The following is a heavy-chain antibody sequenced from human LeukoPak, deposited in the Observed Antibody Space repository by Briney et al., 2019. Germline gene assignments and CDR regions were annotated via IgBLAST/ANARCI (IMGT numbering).Heavy chain of an antibody. Sequence: SQTLSLTCAISGDSVSSNSAAWNWIRQSPSRGLEWLGRTYYRSKWYNDYAVSVKSRITINPDTSKNQFSLQLNSVTPEDTAVYYCARDRMVRGNYYYYYMDVWGKGTTVTVSS. V-gene: IGHV6-1*01. CDR3: ARDRMVRGNYYYYYMDV. CDR2: TYYRSKWYN. D-gene: IGHD4-23*01. CDR1: GDSVSSNSAA. J-gene: IGHJ6*03.